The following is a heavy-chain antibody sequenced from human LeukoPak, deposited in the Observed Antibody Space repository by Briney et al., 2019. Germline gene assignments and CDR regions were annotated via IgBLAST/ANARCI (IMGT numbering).Heavy chain of an antibody. Sequence: PGGSLRLSCAASGFTLRSYWMHWVRQAPGKGLVWVSRIKTDGNSITNADSVKGRFTISRDNDKNTLYLQMNGLRAEATAVYYCTRGQYSYGPFDYWGQGTLVTVSS. J-gene: IGHJ4*02. V-gene: IGHV3-74*01. CDR1: GFTLRSYW. CDR2: IKTDGNSI. CDR3: TRGQYSYGPFDY. D-gene: IGHD5-18*01.